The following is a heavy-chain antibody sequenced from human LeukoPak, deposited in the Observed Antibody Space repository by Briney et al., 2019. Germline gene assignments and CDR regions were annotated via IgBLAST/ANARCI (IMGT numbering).Heavy chain of an antibody. V-gene: IGHV4-59*08. Sequence: SETLSLTCAVYGGSFSGYYWSWIRQPPGKGLEWIGYIYYSGSTNYNPSLKSRVTISVDTSKNQFSLKLSSVTAADTAVYYWARQGRVGDGYNLGYWGQGTLVTVSS. CDR3: ARQGRVGDGYNLGY. D-gene: IGHD5-24*01. CDR2: IYYSGST. J-gene: IGHJ4*02. CDR1: GGSFSGYY.